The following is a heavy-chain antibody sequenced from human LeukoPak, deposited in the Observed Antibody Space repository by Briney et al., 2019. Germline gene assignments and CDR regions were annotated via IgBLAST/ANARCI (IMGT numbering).Heavy chain of an antibody. CDR3: AREDGDLDY. J-gene: IGHJ4*02. Sequence: PGGSLRLSRAASGFTFSSYAMTWVRQAPGKGLEWVSSFTSMSRTIYYADSVKGRFTISRDHAKKSLYLQMNSLRVEDTAIYYCAREDGDLDYWGQGTLVTVSS. CDR2: FTSMSRTI. CDR1: GFTFSSYA. D-gene: IGHD4-17*01. V-gene: IGHV3-21*01.